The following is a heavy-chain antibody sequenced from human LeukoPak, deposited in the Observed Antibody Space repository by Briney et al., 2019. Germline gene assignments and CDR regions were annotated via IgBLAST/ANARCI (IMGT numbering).Heavy chain of an antibody. V-gene: IGHV4-30-4*08. CDR1: GDSITSRDYY. CDR3: ARVVVFGVVSSDYYYYYMDV. CDR2: IYYSGSA. D-gene: IGHD3-3*01. Sequence: SETLSLTCSVSGDSITSRDYYWSWIRQPPGKGLEWIGYIYYSGSASYNPSLKSRVTISVDTSKNQFSLRLSSVTAADTAVYYCARVVVFGVVSSDYYYYYMDVWGKGTTVTVSS. J-gene: IGHJ6*03.